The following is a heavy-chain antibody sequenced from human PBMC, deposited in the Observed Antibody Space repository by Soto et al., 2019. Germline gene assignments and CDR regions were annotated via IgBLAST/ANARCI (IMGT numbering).Heavy chain of an antibody. CDR3: ARLYGSGSYFNY. Sequence: SETLSLTCAVSGGSISSSHWWSWGRQPPGKVLEWIGEIYYSGSTYYNPSLKSRVTISVDTSKNQFSLKLSSVTAADTAVYYCARLYGSGSYFNYWGQGTLVTVSS. V-gene: IGHV4-4*02. CDR1: GGSISSSHW. D-gene: IGHD3-10*01. J-gene: IGHJ4*02. CDR2: IYYSGST.